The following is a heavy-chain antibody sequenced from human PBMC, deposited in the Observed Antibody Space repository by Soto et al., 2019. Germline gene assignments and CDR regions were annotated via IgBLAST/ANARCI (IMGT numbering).Heavy chain of an antibody. J-gene: IGHJ2*01. CDR3: TRAEGGGWYGFSSGWYFDL. Sequence: QVQLVESGGGVVQPGRSLRLSCAASGFTFSSYAMHWVRQAPGKGLEWVAVISYDGSSYYYADSVKGRFTISRDNSKNKLYLQMNSLRAEDTAVYYCTRAEGGGWYGFSSGWYFDLWGRGTLVTVSS. V-gene: IGHV3-30-3*01. D-gene: IGHD6-19*01. CDR2: ISYDGSSY. CDR1: GFTFSSYA.